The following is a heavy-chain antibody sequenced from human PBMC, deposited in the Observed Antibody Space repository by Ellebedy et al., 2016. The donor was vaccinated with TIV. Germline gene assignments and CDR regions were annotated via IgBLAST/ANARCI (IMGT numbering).Heavy chain of an antibody. CDR2: MSGSGGST. Sequence: GESLKISCAASGFTFSIYAMSWVRQAPGKGLEWVSGMSGSGGSTYNADSVKGRFTISRDNPKNTIYLQMNSLRADDTAVYYCARNTQFRSPSCLDYWGQGTLVTVSS. J-gene: IGHJ4*02. CDR1: GFTFSIYA. CDR3: ARNTQFRSPSCLDY. D-gene: IGHD2-2*01. V-gene: IGHV3-23*01.